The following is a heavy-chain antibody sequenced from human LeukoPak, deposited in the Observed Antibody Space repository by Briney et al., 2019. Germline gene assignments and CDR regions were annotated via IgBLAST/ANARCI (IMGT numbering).Heavy chain of an antibody. J-gene: IGHJ4*02. CDR3: AKVSEPESGHYYFDY. V-gene: IGHV3-53*01. Sequence: GGSLRLSCAASGFIVSNRYMTWVRQAPGKGLEWVSLIYSDGRTYYADSVRGRCTISRDNSKNTLYVQMNSLRVEDTAVYYCAKVSEPESGHYYFDYWGQGTLVTVSP. CDR2: IYSDGRT. CDR1: GFIVSNRY. D-gene: IGHD2-21*02.